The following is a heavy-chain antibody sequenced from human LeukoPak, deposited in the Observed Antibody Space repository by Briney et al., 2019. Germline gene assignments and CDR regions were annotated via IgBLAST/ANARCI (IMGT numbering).Heavy chain of an antibody. CDR3: ARDRGYSYAFDY. Sequence: KPSETLSLTCTVSGGSISSYYWSWIRQPAGKGLEWIGRIYTSGSTNYIPSLKSRVTISIDTSKNQFSLKLNSVTAADTAVYYCARDRGYSYAFDYWGQGTLVTVSS. D-gene: IGHD5-18*01. CDR1: GGSISSYY. CDR2: IYTSGST. V-gene: IGHV4-4*07. J-gene: IGHJ4*02.